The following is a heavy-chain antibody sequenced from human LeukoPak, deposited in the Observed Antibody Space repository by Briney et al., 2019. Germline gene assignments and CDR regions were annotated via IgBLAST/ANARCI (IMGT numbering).Heavy chain of an antibody. Sequence: SETLSLTCTASGGSISSYYWSWIRQPAGKGLEWIGRIYTSGSTNYNPSLKSRVTMSVDTSKNQFSLKLSSVTAADTAVYYCARFNSGSYQHYFDYWGQGTLVTVSS. V-gene: IGHV4-4*07. CDR2: IYTSGST. CDR3: ARFNSGSYQHYFDY. D-gene: IGHD1-26*01. CDR1: GGSISSYY. J-gene: IGHJ4*02.